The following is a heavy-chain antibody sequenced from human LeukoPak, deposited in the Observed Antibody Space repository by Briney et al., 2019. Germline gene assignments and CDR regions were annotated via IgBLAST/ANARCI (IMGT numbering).Heavy chain of an antibody. J-gene: IGHJ4*02. CDR1: GFTFSDYY. CDR2: ISSSGSTI. D-gene: IGHD3-10*01. CDR3: VRERYGSGSYYDY. Sequence: GGSLRLSCAASGFTFSDYYMSWIRQAPGKGLEWVSYISSSGSTIYYADSVKGRFTISRGNAKNSLYLQMNSLRAEDTAVYYCVRERYGSGSYYDYWGQGTLVTVSS. V-gene: IGHV3-11*01.